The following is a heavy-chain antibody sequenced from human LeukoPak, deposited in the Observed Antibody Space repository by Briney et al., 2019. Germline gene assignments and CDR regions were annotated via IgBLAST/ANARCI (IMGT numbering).Heavy chain of an antibody. J-gene: IGHJ4*02. CDR2: IYYSGST. V-gene: IGHV4-59*01. CDR3: ARSPRDFWSGYWDFDY. Sequence: SETLSLTCTVSGGSISSYYWSWIRQPPGKGLEWIGYIYYSGSTNYNPSLKSRVTISVDTSKNQFSLKLSSVTAADTAVYYCARSPRDFWSGYWDFDYWGQGTLVTVSS. CDR1: GGSISSYY. D-gene: IGHD3-3*01.